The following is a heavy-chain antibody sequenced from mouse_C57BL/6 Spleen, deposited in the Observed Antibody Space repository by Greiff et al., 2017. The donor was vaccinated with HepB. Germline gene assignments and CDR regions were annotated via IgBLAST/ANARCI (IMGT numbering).Heavy chain of an antibody. Sequence: EVMLVESGPELVKPGASVKMSCKASGYTFTDYNMHWVKQSHGKSLEWIGYINPNNGGTSYNQKFKGKATLTVNKSSSTAYMELRSLTSEDSAVYYCARDSNCAMDYWGQGTSVTVSS. D-gene: IGHD2-5*01. J-gene: IGHJ4*01. CDR2: INPNNGGT. V-gene: IGHV1-22*01. CDR3: ARDSNCAMDY. CDR1: GYTFTDYN.